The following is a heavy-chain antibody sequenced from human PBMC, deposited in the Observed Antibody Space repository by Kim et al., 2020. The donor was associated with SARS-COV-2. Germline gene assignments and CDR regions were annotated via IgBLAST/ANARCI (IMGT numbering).Heavy chain of an antibody. V-gene: IGHV3-30*01. D-gene: IGHD4-4*01. CDR3: ARPPEGVTPVRYDY. J-gene: IGHJ4*02. Sequence: ADCVKGRFNSASDKSKNTLYLQMNSMRAEDTAVYYCARPPEGVTPVRYDYWGQGTLVTVSS.